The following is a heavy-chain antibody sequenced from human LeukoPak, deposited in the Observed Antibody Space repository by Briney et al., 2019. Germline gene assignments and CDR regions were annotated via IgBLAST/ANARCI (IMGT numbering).Heavy chain of an antibody. V-gene: IGHV4-59*08. CDR1: GGSFSGYY. CDR2: IYYSGST. J-gene: IGHJ3*02. CDR3: ARPRTTYGLGAFDI. Sequence: PSETLSLTCAVYGGSFSGYYWSWIRQPPGKGLEWIGYIYYSGSTNYNPSLKSRVTISVDTSKNQFSLKLSSVTAADTAVYYCARPRTTYGLGAFDIWGQGTMVTVSS. D-gene: IGHD4-17*01.